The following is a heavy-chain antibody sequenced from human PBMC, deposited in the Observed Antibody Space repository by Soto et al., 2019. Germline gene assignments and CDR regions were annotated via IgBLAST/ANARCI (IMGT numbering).Heavy chain of an antibody. D-gene: IGHD2-2*01. CDR2: IDPSDSYT. CDR1: GYSFTSYW. Sequence: GESLKISCKGSGYSFTSYWISWVRQMPGKGLEWMGRIDPSDSYTNYSPSFQGHVTISADKSISTAYLQWSSLKASDPAMYYCASSPRGYCSSTSCRELGNYYGMDVWGQGTTVTVSS. J-gene: IGHJ6*02. CDR3: ASSPRGYCSSTSCRELGNYYGMDV. V-gene: IGHV5-10-1*01.